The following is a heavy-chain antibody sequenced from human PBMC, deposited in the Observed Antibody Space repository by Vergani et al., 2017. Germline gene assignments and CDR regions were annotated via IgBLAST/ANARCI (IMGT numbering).Heavy chain of an antibody. CDR3: ARGLGSGSYYHY. V-gene: IGHV4-34*02. D-gene: IGHD3-10*01. J-gene: IGHJ4*02. CDR1: GGSSSAYY. CDR2: INPSGST. Sequence: QVQLQQWGAGLLKPSETLSLTCAVYGGSSSAYYWGWVRQPPGKGLEWGGEINPSGSTNYNPSLKSRVTMSVDTSKNQCSLKVYSVTAADTAVYYCARGLGSGSYYHYWGQGTLVTVSS.